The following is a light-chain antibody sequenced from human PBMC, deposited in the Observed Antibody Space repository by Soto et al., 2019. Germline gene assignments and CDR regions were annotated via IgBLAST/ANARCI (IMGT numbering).Light chain of an antibody. CDR1: SSDVGGYNY. CDR3: SSYPSSSTRVV. V-gene: IGLV2-14*01. Sequence: QSVLTQPASVSGSPGQSITISCTGTSSDVGGYNYVSWYQQHAGKAPKLMIYEVSNRPSGVSHRFSGSKSGNTASLTISGLRAEDEADYYCSSYPSSSTRVVFGGGTKVTV. J-gene: IGLJ2*01. CDR2: EVS.